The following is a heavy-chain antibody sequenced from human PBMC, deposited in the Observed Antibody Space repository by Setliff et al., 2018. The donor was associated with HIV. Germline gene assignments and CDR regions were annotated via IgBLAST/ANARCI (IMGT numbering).Heavy chain of an antibody. V-gene: IGHV4-59*08. CDR2: IYKSGTT. J-gene: IGHJ4*02. CDR3: GRLSETAMASFDS. Sequence: SETLSLTCSVSGGSVNSYHWSWIRQPPGKGLEWIGYIYKSGTTNYSPSLKSRVTISAGPSKNQFSLKLTSVTAADTAVYYCGRLSETAMASFDSWGQGTLVTVS. CDR1: GGSVNSYH. D-gene: IGHD5-18*01.